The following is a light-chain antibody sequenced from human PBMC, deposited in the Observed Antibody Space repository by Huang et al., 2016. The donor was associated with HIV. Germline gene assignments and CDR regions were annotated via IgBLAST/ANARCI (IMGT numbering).Light chain of an antibody. CDR3: RQYYSSPQT. J-gene: IGKJ1*01. Sequence: DIIMTQSPDSLAVSRGERATLNCRSSQSVISSATSKDYMSWCQQKPGQPPRLLLFWASTREAGVPDRFSGSGSGTHFTLTIANLEAEDAAIYYCRQYYSSPQTFGQGTRVEVK. CDR2: WAS. V-gene: IGKV4-1*01. CDR1: QSVISSATSKDY.